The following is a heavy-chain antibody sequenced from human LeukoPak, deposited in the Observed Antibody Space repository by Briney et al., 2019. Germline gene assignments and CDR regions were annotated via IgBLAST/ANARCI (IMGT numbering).Heavy chain of an antibody. D-gene: IGHD1-26*01. CDR1: GYIFTGYY. CDR2: INPSGGST. J-gene: IGHJ5*02. CDR3: ARANSGSYYSGYNWFDP. V-gene: IGHV1-46*01. Sequence: ASVKVSCKTSGYIFTGYYIHWVRQAPGQGLEGMGIINPSGGSTNYAQKFQGRVTMTRDMSTSTVYMELSSLRPEDTAVYYCARANSGSYYSGYNWFDPWGQGTLVTVSS.